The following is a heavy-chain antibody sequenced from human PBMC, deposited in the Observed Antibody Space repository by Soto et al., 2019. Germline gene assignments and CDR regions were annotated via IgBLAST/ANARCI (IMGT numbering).Heavy chain of an antibody. J-gene: IGHJ3*02. CDR1: GFTFSRNY. V-gene: IGHV3-53*01. Sequence: GGSLRLSCAASGFTFSRNYMNWVRQAPGKGLEWVSVIYSGGSTYYEAAVKGGLTTSRDNTKNTLHLQLKNLRAEDTAVFYCWREPPTGKVAFDIWGQGTMVTVSS. CDR2: IYSGGST. D-gene: IGHD4-4*01. CDR3: WREPPTGKVAFDI.